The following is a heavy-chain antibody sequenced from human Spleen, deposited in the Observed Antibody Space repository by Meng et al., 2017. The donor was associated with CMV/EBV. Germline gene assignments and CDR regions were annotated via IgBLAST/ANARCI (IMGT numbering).Heavy chain of an antibody. J-gene: IGHJ4*02. CDR3: ARGPHYCSSTSCYFGALRY. D-gene: IGHD2-2*01. CDR1: SFSGYY. CDR2: INHSGST. V-gene: IGHV4-34*01. Sequence: SFSGYYWSWIRQPPGKGLEWIGEINHSGSTNYHPSLKSRVTISVDTSKNQFSLKLSSVTAADTAVYYCARGPHYCSSTSCYFGALRYWGQGTLVTVSS.